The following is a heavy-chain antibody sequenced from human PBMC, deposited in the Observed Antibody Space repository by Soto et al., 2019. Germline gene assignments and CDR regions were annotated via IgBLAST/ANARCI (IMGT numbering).Heavy chain of an antibody. Sequence: EVQLVESGGGLVKPWGSLRLSCAASGFTFSSYSIHWVRQAPGKGLEWVSSIDRRSDFYYADSVKGRFTISRDNAKNSVSLQMNSLRAEDTAVYYCAREETAWPLAYGLDVWGHGTTVTLAS. D-gene: IGHD2-21*02. CDR3: AREETAWPLAYGLDV. CDR1: GFTFSSYS. V-gene: IGHV3-21*01. CDR2: IDRRSDF. J-gene: IGHJ6*02.